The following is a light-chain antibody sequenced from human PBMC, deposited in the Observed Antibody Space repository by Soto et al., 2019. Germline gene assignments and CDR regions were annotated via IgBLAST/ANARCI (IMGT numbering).Light chain of an antibody. J-gene: IGLJ2*01. Sequence: QSVLTQPPSASGTPGQRVTISCSGSSSNVGSYYVYWYQQLPGTAPKLLIYRNNQRPSGVPDRFSGSKSGTSASLDISGLRSEDEADYYCAAWDDRLSGPGVLFGGGTKLTVL. CDR2: RNN. CDR3: AAWDDRLSGPGVL. CDR1: SSNVGSYY. V-gene: IGLV1-47*01.